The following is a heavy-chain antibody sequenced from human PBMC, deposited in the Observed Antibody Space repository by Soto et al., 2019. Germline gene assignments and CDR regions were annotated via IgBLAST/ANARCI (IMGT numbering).Heavy chain of an antibody. Sequence: GGSLRLSSAASGFTFSSYAMSWVRQAPGKGLEWVSAISGSGGSTYYADSVKGRFTISRDNSKNTLYLQMNSLRAEDTAVYYCAKETAEGAIAAAAFDIWGQGTMVTVSS. J-gene: IGHJ3*02. CDR1: GFTFSSYA. CDR2: ISGSGGST. CDR3: AKETAEGAIAAAAFDI. D-gene: IGHD6-13*01. V-gene: IGHV3-23*01.